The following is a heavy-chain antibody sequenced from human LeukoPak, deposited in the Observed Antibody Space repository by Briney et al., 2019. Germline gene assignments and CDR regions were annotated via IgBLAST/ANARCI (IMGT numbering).Heavy chain of an antibody. CDR2: IWYGGSNK. Sequence: PGGSLRLSCAASGFTFSSYGMLRLRQAPGKGLEGVAVIWYGGSNKYHAHYVKGRITISRDNSKNTLYLQMNSLRAEDTAVYYCARDRMAGHCSSTSCYTPYCFDYWGQGTLVTVSS. CDR3: ARDRMAGHCSSTSCYTPYCFDY. V-gene: IGHV3-33*01. J-gene: IGHJ4*02. CDR1: GFTFSSYG. D-gene: IGHD2-2*02.